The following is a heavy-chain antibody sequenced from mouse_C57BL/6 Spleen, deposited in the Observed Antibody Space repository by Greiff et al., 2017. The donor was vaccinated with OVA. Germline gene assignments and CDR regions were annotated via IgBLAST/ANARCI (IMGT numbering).Heavy chain of an antibody. Sequence: EVHLVESGGGLVKPGGSLKLSCAASGFTFSDYGMHWVRQAPEKGLEWVAYISSGSSTIYYADTVKGRFTISRDHAKNTLFLQMTSLRSRDTAMEYCARGYCYGSSYGFAYWGQGTLVTVSA. J-gene: IGHJ3*01. D-gene: IGHD1-1*01. CDR3: ARGYCYGSSYGFAY. CDR2: ISSGSSTI. V-gene: IGHV5-17*01. CDR1: GFTFSDYG.